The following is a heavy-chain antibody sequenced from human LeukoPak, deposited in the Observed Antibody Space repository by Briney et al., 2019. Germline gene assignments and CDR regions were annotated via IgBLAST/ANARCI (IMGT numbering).Heavy chain of an antibody. CDR1: GFTFSSYS. D-gene: IGHD4-17*01. CDR3: ARDGYGGDYGFDP. V-gene: IGHV3-21*01. J-gene: IGHJ5*02. Sequence: PGGSVRLSCAASGFTFSSYSMNWVRQAPGKGLEWVSSISSSSSYIYYADSVKGRFTISRDNAKNSLYLQMNSLRAEDTAVYYCARDGYGGDYGFDPWGQGTLVTVSS. CDR2: ISSSSSYI.